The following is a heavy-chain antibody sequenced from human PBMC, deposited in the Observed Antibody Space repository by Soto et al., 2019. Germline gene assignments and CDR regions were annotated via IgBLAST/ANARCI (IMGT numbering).Heavy chain of an antibody. CDR2: INAGNGNT. V-gene: IGHV1-3*01. CDR1: GSTFPSYA. CDR3: AGDRIAVAGLSYYCNGREV. J-gene: IGHJ6*02. D-gene: IGHD6-19*01. Sequence: SSVKVSCKASGSTFPSYAMHWVRQAPRQRLEWMGWINAGNGNTKYSQKFQGRVTITRDTSASTAYMELSSLRSEATAVYYCAGDRIAVAGLSYYCNGREVWGQGSTFSVSS.